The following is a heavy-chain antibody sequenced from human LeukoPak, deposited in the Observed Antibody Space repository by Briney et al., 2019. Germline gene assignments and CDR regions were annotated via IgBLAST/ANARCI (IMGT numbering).Heavy chain of an antibody. V-gene: IGHV1-3*01. Sequence: GASVKVSCKASGYTFTDYYMHWVRQAPGQRLEWMGWINAGNGNTKYSQKFQGRATITRDTSASTAYMELSSLRSEDTAVYYCAREPSYYDILTGRSLGGYFDCWGQGTLVTVSS. CDR3: AREPSYYDILTGRSLGGYFDC. CDR1: GYTFTDYY. D-gene: IGHD3-9*01. CDR2: INAGNGNT. J-gene: IGHJ4*02.